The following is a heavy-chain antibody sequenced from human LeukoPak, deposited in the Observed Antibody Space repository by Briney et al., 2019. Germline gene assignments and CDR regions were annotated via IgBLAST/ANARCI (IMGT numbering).Heavy chain of an antibody. V-gene: IGHV1-2*02. CDR3: ARKGRSGFWFDP. J-gene: IGHJ5*02. CDR2: INPNSGGT. CDR1: GYTFTSYG. Sequence: ASVKVSCKASGYTFTSYGISWVRQAPGQGLEWMGWINPNSGGTNYAQKFQGRVTMTRDTSISTAYMEPSRLRSDDTAVYYCARKGRSGFWFDPWGQGTLVTVSS.